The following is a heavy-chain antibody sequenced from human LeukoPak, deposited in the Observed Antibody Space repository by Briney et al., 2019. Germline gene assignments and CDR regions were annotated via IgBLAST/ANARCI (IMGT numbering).Heavy chain of an antibody. Sequence: PGGSLRLSCAASGFTFSSYGMNWVRQAPGKGLEWVSSISSTSTYIYYADSMKGRFIISRDNARNSLYLEMNSLRAEDTAVYYCARIIGISGTYPTDYWGQGTLVTVSS. CDR1: GFTFSSYG. CDR2: ISSTSTYI. D-gene: IGHD1-26*01. J-gene: IGHJ4*02. V-gene: IGHV3-21*06. CDR3: ARIIGISGTYPTDY.